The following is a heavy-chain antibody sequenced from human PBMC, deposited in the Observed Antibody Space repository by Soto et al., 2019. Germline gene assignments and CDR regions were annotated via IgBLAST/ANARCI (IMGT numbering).Heavy chain of an antibody. D-gene: IGHD1-26*01. CDR1: GLSLSGYA. Sequence: EVQLMESGGGLVQPGESLRLSCVVSGLSLSGYALSWVRQAPGKGLEWVSAVSGSGGTTYYADSVKGRFTISRDNSKNPLYPQKNGLRVEDTAKYFCAKDGRRVGPTLNWLDSWGQGTQVTVTS. V-gene: IGHV3-23*01. CDR2: VSGSGGTT. CDR3: AKDGRRVGPTLNWLDS. J-gene: IGHJ5*01.